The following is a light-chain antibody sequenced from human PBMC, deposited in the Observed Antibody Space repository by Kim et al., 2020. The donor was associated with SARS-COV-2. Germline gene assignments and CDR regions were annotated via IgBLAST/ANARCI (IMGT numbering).Light chain of an antibody. J-gene: IGKJ5*01. V-gene: IGKV1-33*01. Sequence: DIQMTQSLSSLSASVGDRVTITCQASQDIKTHLNWYQQKPGKAPKLLIYDVSNLERGVPSRFSGSGSGTLFTFTISSLQPEDIATYYCQQFHDLPITFGQGTRLEIK. CDR1: QDIKTH. CDR3: QQFHDLPIT. CDR2: DVS.